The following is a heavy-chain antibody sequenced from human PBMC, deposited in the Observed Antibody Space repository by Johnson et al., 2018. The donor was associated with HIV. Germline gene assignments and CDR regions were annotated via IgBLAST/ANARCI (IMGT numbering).Heavy chain of an antibody. CDR1: GFTFSSYA. J-gene: IGHJ3*02. V-gene: IGHV3-30*18. D-gene: IGHD1-26*01. CDR2: MSFDGSNR. Sequence: QVQLVESGGGVVQPGRSLRLSCAASGFTFSSYAMHWVRQAPGKGLEWVAVMSFDGSNRYYADSVKGRFTISRDNSKNTLYLQMKSLRAEDTAVYYCAKESECASRSPHAFDIWGQGTMVTVSS. CDR3: AKESECASRSPHAFDI.